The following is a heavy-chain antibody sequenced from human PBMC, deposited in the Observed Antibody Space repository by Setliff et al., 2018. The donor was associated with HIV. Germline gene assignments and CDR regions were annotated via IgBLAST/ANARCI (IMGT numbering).Heavy chain of an antibody. D-gene: IGHD6-19*01. CDR1: GYTFTNYY. Sequence: ASVKVSCKASGYTFTNYYMNWVRQAPGQSLEWMGWINAGNGNTKYSQKFQGRVTITRDTSARTAYMDLTSLRSEDTAVYYCARGSSGWPYYFDYWGQGTLVTVPS. V-gene: IGHV1-3*01. CDR2: INAGNGNT. J-gene: IGHJ4*02. CDR3: ARGSSGWPYYFDY.